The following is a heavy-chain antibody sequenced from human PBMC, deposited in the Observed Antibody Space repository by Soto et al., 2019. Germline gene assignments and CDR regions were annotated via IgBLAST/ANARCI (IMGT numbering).Heavy chain of an antibody. V-gene: IGHV3-21*01. CDR1: GFTFSTYS. D-gene: IGHD2-2*02. CDR3: AREYTAWPLAYGLDV. CDR2: ISSRSDV. J-gene: IGHJ6*02. Sequence: GGSLRLSCVGSGFTFSTYSINWVRQAPGKGLEWVSSISSRSDVYYADSVKGRFTISRDNAKNSVSLQMSSLRAEDTAVYYCAREYTAWPLAYGLDVWGQGTTVTVSS.